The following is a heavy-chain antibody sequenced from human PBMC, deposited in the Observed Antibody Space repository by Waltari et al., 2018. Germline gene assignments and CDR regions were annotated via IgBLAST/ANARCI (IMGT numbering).Heavy chain of an antibody. D-gene: IGHD2-8*02. CDR2: INPKSGGT. CDR1: GYTFTDYH. CDR3: ARRSCTGECYAPYVY. V-gene: IGHV1-2*04. Sequence: QVQLVQSGGEVTKPGASVKVSCKHSGYTFTDYHVHWVRQAPGQGLEWMGWINPKSGGTYYAQTFQGWVTMTRDTSTSTVYMELSSLKSDDTAMYYCARRSCTGECYAPYVYWGQGSLVTVSS. J-gene: IGHJ4*02.